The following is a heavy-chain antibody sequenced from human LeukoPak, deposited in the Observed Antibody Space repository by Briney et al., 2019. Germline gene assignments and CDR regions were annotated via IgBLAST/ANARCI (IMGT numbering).Heavy chain of an antibody. CDR2: IDWDDDK. Sequence: SGPTLVNPTQTLTLTCTFSGFSLSTSGMCVSWIRQPPGKALEWLARIDWDDDKYYSASLKTRLTISRDTSKNQVVLTMTNMDPVDTPRYYYARRYCSGGSCYSEYDYFDYWGQGTLVTVSS. CDR1: GFSLSTSGMC. D-gene: IGHD2-15*01. CDR3: ARRYCSGGSCYSEYDYFDY. J-gene: IGHJ4*02. V-gene: IGHV2-70*11.